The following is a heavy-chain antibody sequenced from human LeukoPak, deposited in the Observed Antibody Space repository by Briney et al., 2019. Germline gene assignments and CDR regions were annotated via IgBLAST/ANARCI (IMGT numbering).Heavy chain of an antibody. CDR3: ATWSMFRGAFDY. Sequence: SVKVSCKASGGTFSSYAISWVRQAPGQGLEWMGRITPIFGTTSYAQKFQGRVTFTTDESTTTANMVLTSLTSEDTAVYYCATWSMFRGAFDYWGQGTLVTVSS. D-gene: IGHD3-10*01. CDR2: ITPIFGTT. J-gene: IGHJ4*02. CDR1: GGTFSSYA. V-gene: IGHV1-69*05.